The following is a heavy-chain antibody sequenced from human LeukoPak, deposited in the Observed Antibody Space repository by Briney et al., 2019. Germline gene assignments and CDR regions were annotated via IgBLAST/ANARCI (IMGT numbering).Heavy chain of an antibody. D-gene: IGHD3-9*01. CDR2: INHSGST. V-gene: IGHV4-34*01. Sequence: GSLRLSCAASGFTFSSSSMNWVRQAPGKGLEWIGEINHSGSTNYNPSLKSRVTISADTSKNQFSLKLSSVTAADTAVYYCARVRRYFDWTYNWFDPWGQGTLVTVSS. J-gene: IGHJ5*02. CDR3: ARVRRYFDWTYNWFDP. CDR1: GFTFSSSS.